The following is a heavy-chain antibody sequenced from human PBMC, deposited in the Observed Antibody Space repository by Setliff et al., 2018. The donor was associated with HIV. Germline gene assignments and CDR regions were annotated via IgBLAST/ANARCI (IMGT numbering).Heavy chain of an antibody. CDR1: GYTFTNYY. CDR2: INPSGGST. D-gene: IGHD3-9*01. J-gene: IGHJ4*02. Sequence: ASVKVSCKASGYTFTNYYMHWVRQAPGQGLEWMGIINPSGGSTSYAQKFQGRVTMTRDTSTSTVYMELSSLRSEDTAVYYCARGVPVLRYFDWLSRLGYWGQGTLVTVSS. CDR3: ARGVPVLRYFDWLSRLGY. V-gene: IGHV1-46*01.